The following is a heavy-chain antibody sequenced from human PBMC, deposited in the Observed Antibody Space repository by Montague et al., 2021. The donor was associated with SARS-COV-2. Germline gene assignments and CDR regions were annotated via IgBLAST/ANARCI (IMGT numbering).Heavy chain of an antibody. Sequence: SLRLSCAASGFSFSSYGMHWVRQAPGKGLEWVAVIGLDGSNEYYADPVKGRFTISRDNSKNTLYLQMNSLRAEDTAVYYCAKDQGRVRKRAFDSWGQGILVTVSS. CDR3: AKDQGRVRKRAFDS. D-gene: IGHD4/OR15-4a*01. V-gene: IGHV3-33*06. CDR2: IGLDGSNE. CDR1: GFSFSSYG. J-gene: IGHJ4*02.